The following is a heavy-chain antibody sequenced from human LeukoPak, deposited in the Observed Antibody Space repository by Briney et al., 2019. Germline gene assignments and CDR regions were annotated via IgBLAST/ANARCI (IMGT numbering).Heavy chain of an antibody. CDR1: GGTFSSYA. V-gene: IGHV1-69*13. Sequence: SVKVSCKASGGTFSSYAISWVRQAPGQGLEWMGGIIPIFGTANYAQKFQGRVTITADESTSTAYMELSSLRSEDTAVYYCARPAGHSSGYYFYYFDYWGQGTLVTVSS. CDR2: IIPIFGTA. D-gene: IGHD3-22*01. CDR3: ARPAGHSSGYYFYYFDY. J-gene: IGHJ4*02.